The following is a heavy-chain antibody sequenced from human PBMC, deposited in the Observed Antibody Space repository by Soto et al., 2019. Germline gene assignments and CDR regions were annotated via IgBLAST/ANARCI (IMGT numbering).Heavy chain of an antibody. Sequence: VEALKISCKGSGYTFTTYWIGWVRQMPGKGLEWMGLIYPGDSDTRYNPSLKSRVTISVDTSKNQFSLKLSSVTAADTAVYYCARGQWLVRYFDYWGQGTLVTVSS. CDR3: ARGQWLVRYFDY. V-gene: IGHV5-51*01. J-gene: IGHJ4*02. CDR2: IYPGDSDT. CDR1: GYTFTTYW. D-gene: IGHD6-19*01.